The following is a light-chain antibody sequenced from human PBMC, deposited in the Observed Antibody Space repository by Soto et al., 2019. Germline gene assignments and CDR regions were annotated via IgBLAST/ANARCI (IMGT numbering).Light chain of an antibody. Sequence: QSVLTQPPSVSGAPGQRVTISCTGSRSNIGAGYAVHWYQQLPGTAPKLLIYANTNRPSGVPDRFSASKSGTSASLAITGLQPEDEADYYCQSYDSSLSGSGFGGGTKLTVL. CDR1: RSNIGAGYA. V-gene: IGLV1-40*01. CDR2: ANT. CDR3: QSYDSSLSGSG. J-gene: IGLJ2*01.